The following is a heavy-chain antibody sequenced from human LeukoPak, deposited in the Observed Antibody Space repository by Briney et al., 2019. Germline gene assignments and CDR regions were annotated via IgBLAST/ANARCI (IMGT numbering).Heavy chain of an antibody. CDR3: ARGTELQGAFDI. Sequence: SETLSLTCTVSGGSISSSSYYWGWIRQPPGKGLEWIGSIYYSGSTYYNPSLKSRVTISVDTSKNPFSLKLSSVTAADTAVYYCARGTELQGAFDIWGQGTMVTVSS. V-gene: IGHV4-39*07. D-gene: IGHD1-26*01. J-gene: IGHJ3*02. CDR2: IYYSGST. CDR1: GGSISSSSYY.